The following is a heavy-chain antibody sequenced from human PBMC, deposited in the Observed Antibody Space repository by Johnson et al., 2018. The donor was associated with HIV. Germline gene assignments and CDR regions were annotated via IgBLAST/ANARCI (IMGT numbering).Heavy chain of an antibody. V-gene: IGHV3-33*08. J-gene: IGHJ3*02. CDR2: IRYDGSNK. D-gene: IGHD6-19*01. CDR1: QFTFNNYG. CDR3: AGDVRSGWHQGRDAFDI. Sequence: QVQLVESGGGLAKPAWSPRLSCAASQFTFNNYGMHWVRQAPGKGLEWVAFIRYDGSNKYYADSLKGRFTISRDNSKNMLYLKMNSLRAEDTAVYDCAGDVRSGWHQGRDAFDICGQGTMVTVSS.